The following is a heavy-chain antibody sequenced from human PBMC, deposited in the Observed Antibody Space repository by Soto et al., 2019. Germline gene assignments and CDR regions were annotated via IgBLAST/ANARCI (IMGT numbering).Heavy chain of an antibody. Sequence: SETLSLTCAVSGYSISSGYYWGWIRQPPGKGLEWIGSIYHSGSTYYNPSLKGRVTISVDTSKNQFSLKLSSVTAADTAVYYCARAVYDFWSGYRAPFDYWGQGTLVTVSS. J-gene: IGHJ4*02. CDR3: ARAVYDFWSGYRAPFDY. D-gene: IGHD3-3*01. CDR1: GYSISSGYY. CDR2: IYHSGST. V-gene: IGHV4-38-2*01.